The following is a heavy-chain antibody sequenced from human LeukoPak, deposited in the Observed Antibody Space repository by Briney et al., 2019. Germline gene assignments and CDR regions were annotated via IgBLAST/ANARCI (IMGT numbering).Heavy chain of an antibody. CDR2: INPYNGNS. Sequence: ASVKVSCKASGYNFINYAISWVRQAPGQGLEWMGWINPYNGNSKYAQKFQGRVTMTTDTSTNTAYMELRSLRSDDTAVFFSARDRIAAAVLDYWGQGTLVTVSS. CDR1: GYNFINYA. D-gene: IGHD6-13*01. CDR3: ARDRIAAAVLDY. V-gene: IGHV1-18*01. J-gene: IGHJ4*02.